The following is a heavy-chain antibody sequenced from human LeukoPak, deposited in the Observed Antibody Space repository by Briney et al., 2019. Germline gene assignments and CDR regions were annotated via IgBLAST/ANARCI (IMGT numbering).Heavy chain of an antibody. J-gene: IGHJ4*02. CDR1: GYTFTSYG. V-gene: IGHV1-18*01. CDR3: AREGLHYYGSGSYYSLDY. D-gene: IGHD3-10*01. CDR2: ISVYNGNT. Sequence: ASVKVSRKASGYTFTSYGISWVRQAPGQGLEWMGWISVYNGNTNYAQKPQGRVTMTTDTSTSTAYMELRSLRSDDTAVYYCAREGLHYYGSGSYYSLDYWGQGTLVTVSS.